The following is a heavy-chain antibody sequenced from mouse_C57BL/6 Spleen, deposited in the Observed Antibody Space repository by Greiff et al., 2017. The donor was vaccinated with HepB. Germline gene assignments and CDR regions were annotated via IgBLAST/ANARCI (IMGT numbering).Heavy chain of an antibody. CDR1: GYTFTSYW. CDR2: IDPSDSYT. V-gene: IGHV1-69*01. D-gene: IGHD2-3*01. Sequence: QVQLQQPGAELVMPGASVKLSCKASGYTFTSYWMHWVKQRPGQGLEWIGEIDPSDSYTNYNQKFKGKSTLTVDKSSSTAYMQLSSLTSEDSAVYYCARERGYYSAVDYWGQGTSVTVSS. CDR3: ARERGYYSAVDY. J-gene: IGHJ4*01.